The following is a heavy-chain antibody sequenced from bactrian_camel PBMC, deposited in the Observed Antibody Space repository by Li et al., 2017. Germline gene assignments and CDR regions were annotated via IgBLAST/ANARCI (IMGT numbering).Heavy chain of an antibody. D-gene: IGHD1*01. CDR2: IDSDDGSA. J-gene: IGHJ4*01. CDR3: TRPLTEE. V-gene: IGHV3S31*01. CDR1: GYGFSMHC. Sequence: DVQLVESGGGSVQAGGSLRLSCVASGYGFSMHCMGWFRQAPGNEREGVAVIDSDDGSADFTDAVKGRFTISRDNGKNTLYLQLYSLKTEDTAMYYCTRPLTEERGQGTQVTVS.